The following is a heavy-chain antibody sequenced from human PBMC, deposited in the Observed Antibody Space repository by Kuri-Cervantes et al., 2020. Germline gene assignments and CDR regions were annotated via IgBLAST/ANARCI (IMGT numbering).Heavy chain of an antibody. D-gene: IGHD4-17*01. CDR3: ARDLSVTTLGQYYYYGVDV. J-gene: IGHJ6*02. Sequence: GESLKISCAASGFTFSSYSMNWVRQAPGKGLEWVSYISSSRSTIYYADSVKGRFTISRDNAKNSLFLQMNSLRDEDTAVYYCARDLSVTTLGQYYYYGVDVWGQGTTVTVSS. CDR1: GFTFSSYS. V-gene: IGHV3-48*02. CDR2: ISSSRSTI.